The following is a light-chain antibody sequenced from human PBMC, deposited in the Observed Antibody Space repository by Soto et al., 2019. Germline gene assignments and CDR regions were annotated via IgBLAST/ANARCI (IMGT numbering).Light chain of an antibody. CDR2: AAS. J-gene: IGKJ1*01. Sequence: IQMAQSPSSGAASVGDRVTNPCRAGQGINNWLAWYQQKPGKAPKLLIYAASSLESGVPSRFSGSGSGTEFTLTISSLQPDDFATYYCQHYNSYSEAFGQGTKVDIK. CDR3: QHYNSYSEA. V-gene: IGKV1D-16*01. CDR1: QGINNW.